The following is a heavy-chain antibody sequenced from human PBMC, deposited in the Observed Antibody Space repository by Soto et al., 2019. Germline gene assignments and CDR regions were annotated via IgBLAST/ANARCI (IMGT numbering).Heavy chain of an antibody. Sequence: GGSLRLSCAASGFTFSSYWMNWVRQAPGKGLEWVANIKQDGSEQYYVDSVKGRFTISRDNTKNSLYLQMNSLRAEDTAIYYCAKWSYTSAWTIDYWGQGTLVTVSS. CDR2: IKQDGSEQ. CDR1: GFTFSSYW. J-gene: IGHJ4*02. D-gene: IGHD6-19*01. V-gene: IGHV3-7*01. CDR3: AKWSYTSAWTIDY.